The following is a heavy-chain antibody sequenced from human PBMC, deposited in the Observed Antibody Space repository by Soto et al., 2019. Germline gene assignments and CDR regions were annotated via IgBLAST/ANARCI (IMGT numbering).Heavy chain of an antibody. V-gene: IGHV4-59*01. CDR2: IYYSGST. J-gene: IGHJ5*02. D-gene: IGHD3-10*01. CDR1: GGSISSYY. Sequence: PSETLSLTCTVSGGSISSYYWSWIRQPPGKGLEWIGYIYYSGSTNYNPSLKSRVTISVDTSKNQFSLKLSSVTAADTAVYYCARGGLWFGELFNWFDPWGQGTLVTVSS. CDR3: ARGGLWFGELFNWFDP.